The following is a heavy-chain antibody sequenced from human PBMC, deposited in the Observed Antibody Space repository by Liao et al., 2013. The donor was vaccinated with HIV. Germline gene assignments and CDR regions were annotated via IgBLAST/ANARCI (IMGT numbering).Heavy chain of an antibody. Sequence: QVQLQQWGAGLLKPSETLSLTCAVYGGSFSGYYWSWIRQPPGKGLEWIGEINHSGSTNYNPSLKSRVTISVDTSKNQFSLKLSSVTAADTAVYYCARGRTYYDFWSGSQYWGQGNPGHRLL. CDR1: GGSFSGYY. CDR2: INHSGST. J-gene: IGHJ4*02. V-gene: IGHV4-34*01. D-gene: IGHD3-3*01. CDR3: ARGRTYYDFWSGSQY.